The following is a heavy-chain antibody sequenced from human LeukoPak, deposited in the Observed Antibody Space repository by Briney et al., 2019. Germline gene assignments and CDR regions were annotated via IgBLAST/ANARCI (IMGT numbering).Heavy chain of an antibody. J-gene: IGHJ3*01. Sequence: SETLSLTCTVSGGSISSYYWSWIRQPPGKGQEWIGYIYYSGSTNYNPSLKSRVTISVDTSKNQFSLKLSSVTAADTAVYYCARYDFWSGYPSSEASRDLWGQGTMVTVSS. CDR2: IYYSGST. D-gene: IGHD3-3*01. V-gene: IGHV4-59*01. CDR3: ARYDFWSGYPSSEASRDL. CDR1: GGSISSYY.